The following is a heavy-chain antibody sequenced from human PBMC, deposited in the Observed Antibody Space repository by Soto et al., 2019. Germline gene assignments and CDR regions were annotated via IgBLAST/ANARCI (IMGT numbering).Heavy chain of an antibody. Sequence: EVQLLESGGGLVQPGGSLRLSCAASGFTFSSYAMSWVRQAPGKGLEGVSAISGSGGSTYYADSVKGRITITRDNSKNTLYLQMNSLRAEDTAVYYCAKDRVGQWLDSFDYWGQGTLVTVSS. CDR1: GFTFSSYA. CDR2: ISGSGGST. CDR3: AKDRVGQWLDSFDY. V-gene: IGHV3-23*01. J-gene: IGHJ4*02. D-gene: IGHD6-19*01.